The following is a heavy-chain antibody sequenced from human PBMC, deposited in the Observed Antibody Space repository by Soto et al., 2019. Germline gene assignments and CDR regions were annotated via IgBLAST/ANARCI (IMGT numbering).Heavy chain of an antibody. J-gene: IGHJ6*03. CDR1: GGTFSSYA. Sequence: SVKVSCKASGGTFSSYAISWVRQAPGQGLEWMGGIIPIFGTANYAQKFQGRVTITADESTSTAYMELSSLRSEDTAVYYCARESPGPTQLRRLYHYYYMDVWGKGTTVTVSS. CDR3: ARESPGPTQLRRLYHYYYMDV. V-gene: IGHV1-69*13. D-gene: IGHD2-2*01. CDR2: IIPIFGTA.